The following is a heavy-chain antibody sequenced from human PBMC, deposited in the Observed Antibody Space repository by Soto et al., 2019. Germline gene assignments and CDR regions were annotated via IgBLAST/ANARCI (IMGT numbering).Heavy chain of an antibody. Sequence: QALLVESGGGVVRPGSSLRLSCVTSGIIFEAHAFHWVRQAPGKGLKWVALIWYGGTTYYEDSVQGRFTISRDNSKKTVFLQMNHLRPEDSGVYYCARVRNNNDKRLDVWGQGTTVNVSS. CDR1: GIIFEAHA. V-gene: IGHV3-33*01. CDR2: IWYGGTT. CDR3: ARVRNNNDKRLDV. D-gene: IGHD2-8*01. J-gene: IGHJ6*02.